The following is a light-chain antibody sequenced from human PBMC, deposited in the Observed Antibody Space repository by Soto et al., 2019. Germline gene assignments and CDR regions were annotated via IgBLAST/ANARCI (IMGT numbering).Light chain of an antibody. J-gene: IGKJ1*01. CDR3: QQYGSSLTWT. Sequence: EMVVTQSPATLSVSPGERATLSCRASQDVSSNLAWYQQKPGQAPSLLIYGASTRATGTPARFSGSGSGTEFTLTISRLEPEDFAVYYCQQYGSSLTWTFGKGTKADIK. CDR2: GAS. CDR1: QDVSSN. V-gene: IGKV3-20*01.